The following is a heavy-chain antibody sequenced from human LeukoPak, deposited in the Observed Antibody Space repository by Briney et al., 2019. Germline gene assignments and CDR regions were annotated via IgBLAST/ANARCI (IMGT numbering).Heavy chain of an antibody. D-gene: IGHD3-22*01. Sequence: PSETLSLTCAVYGGSFSGYYWSWIRQPPGKGMEWIGEINHSGSTNYNPSLKSRVTISVDTSKNQFSLKLSSVTAADTAVYYCARVRYSSGRHYYDSSGWYALDIWGQGTMVTVSS. CDR2: INHSGST. CDR3: ARVRYSSGRHYYDSSGWYALDI. J-gene: IGHJ3*02. CDR1: GGSFSGYY. V-gene: IGHV4-34*01.